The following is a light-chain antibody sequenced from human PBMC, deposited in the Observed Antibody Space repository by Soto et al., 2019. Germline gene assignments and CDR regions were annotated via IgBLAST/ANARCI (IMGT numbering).Light chain of an antibody. CDR1: QGISSW. CDR2: AAS. Sequence: DIQMTQSPSFVSASVGDRVTITCRASQGISSWLAWYQHRPGRAPKLLIHAASNLESGVPSRFSGSGSGTGFTLTISSLQPEDFATYYCQQTTSFPLTFGGGTKVEIK. CDR3: QQTTSFPLT. V-gene: IGKV1-12*01. J-gene: IGKJ4*01.